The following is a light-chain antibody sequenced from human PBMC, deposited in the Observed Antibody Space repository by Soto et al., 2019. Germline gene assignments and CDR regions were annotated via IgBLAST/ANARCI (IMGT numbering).Light chain of an antibody. CDR2: SAS. J-gene: IGKJ2*01. CDR3: QKYDTSPYD. V-gene: IGKV3-20*01. CDR1: QSISGTY. Sequence: DTVLTQSPGTLSLTSGERATLSCRASQSISGTYLAWYQQKPGQAPRLLIYSASTRATGIPDRFSGSGSGTDFTLTISRLEPEDFAVYYCQKYDTSPYDFGQGTKLEI.